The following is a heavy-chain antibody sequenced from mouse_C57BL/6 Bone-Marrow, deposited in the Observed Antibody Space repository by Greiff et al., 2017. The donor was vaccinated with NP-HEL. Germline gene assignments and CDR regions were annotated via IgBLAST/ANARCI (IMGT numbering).Heavy chain of an antibody. J-gene: IGHJ3*01. D-gene: IGHD2-1*01. CDR2: IYPGSGST. CDR1: GYTFTSYG. V-gene: IGHV1-55*01. CDR3: ARPYGNIAF. Sequence: QVQLQQSGAELARPGASVKLSCKASGYTFTSYGISWVKQSPGQGLEWIGDIYPGSGSTNYNEKFKSKATLTVDKSSSTAYMQLSSRTSEDSAVYYCARPYGNIAFWGQGTLVTVSA.